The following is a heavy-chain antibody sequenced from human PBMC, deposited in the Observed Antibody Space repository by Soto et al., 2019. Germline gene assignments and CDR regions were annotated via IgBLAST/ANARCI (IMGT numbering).Heavy chain of an antibody. D-gene: IGHD6-19*01. V-gene: IGHV4-59*01. CDR3: ARLGEAVANAFDI. CDR2: IYYSGST. CDR1: GGSISSYY. Sequence: SETLSLTCTVSGGSISSYYWSWIRQPPGKGLEWIGYIYYSGSTNYNPPLKSRVTISVDTSKNQFSLKLSSVTTADTAVYYCARLGEAVANAFDIWGQGTMVTVSS. J-gene: IGHJ3*02.